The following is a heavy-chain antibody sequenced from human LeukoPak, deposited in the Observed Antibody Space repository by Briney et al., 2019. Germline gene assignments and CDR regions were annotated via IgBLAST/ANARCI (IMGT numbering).Heavy chain of an antibody. CDR1: GYTLTELS. D-gene: IGHD3-10*01. V-gene: IGHV1-24*01. J-gene: IGHJ5*02. Sequence: ASVKVSCKVSGYTLTELSMHWVRQAPGKGLEWMGGFDPEDGETIYAQKFQGRVTMTEDTSTDTAYMELSSLRSEDTAVYYCATDLVSGGVRASNWFDPWGQGTLVTVSS. CDR2: FDPEDGET. CDR3: ATDLVSGGVRASNWFDP.